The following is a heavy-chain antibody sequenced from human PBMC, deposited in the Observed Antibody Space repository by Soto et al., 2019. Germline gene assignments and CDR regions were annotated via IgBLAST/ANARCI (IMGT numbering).Heavy chain of an antibody. J-gene: IGHJ6*02. Sequence: VKVSCKASGVTFSSYAISWVRQAPGQGLEWMGGIIPIFGTANYAQKFQGRVTITADESTSTAYMELSSLRSEDTAVYYCARDRGVATLPVYYYYGMDVWGQGTTVTVSS. D-gene: IGHD5-12*01. CDR1: GVTFSSYA. CDR3: ARDRGVATLPVYYYYGMDV. V-gene: IGHV1-69*13. CDR2: IIPIFGTA.